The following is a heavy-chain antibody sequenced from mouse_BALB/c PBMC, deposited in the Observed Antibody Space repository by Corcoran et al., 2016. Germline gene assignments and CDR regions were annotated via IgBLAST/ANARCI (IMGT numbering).Heavy chain of an antibody. CDR3: ARPRYYYGSSYGY. D-gene: IGHD1-1*01. V-gene: IGHV9-3-1*01. Sequence: QIQLVQSGPELKKPGETVKISCKASGYTFTNCGMNWVKQAPGKGLKGMGWINTYTGEPAYADDFKGRCAFSLETSASTAYLQINNLKNEDTATYFWARPRYYYGSSYGYWGQGTTLTVSS. CDR2: INTYTGEP. CDR1: GYTFTNCG. J-gene: IGHJ2*01.